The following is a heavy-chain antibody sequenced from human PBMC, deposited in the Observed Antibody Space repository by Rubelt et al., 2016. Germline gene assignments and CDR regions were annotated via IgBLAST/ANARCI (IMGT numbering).Heavy chain of an antibody. D-gene: IGHD1-26*01. CDR3: ARDQSGSYGVDY. V-gene: IGHV4-38-2*02. CDR2: MYHSGTT. CDR1: GFSISSGYY. Sequence: QVQLQESGPGLVKPSETLSLTCTVSGFSISSGYYWGWIRQSPGKGLEWIGRMYHSGTTYCNPSLKGRVTISVYTSKNQIPLKLSSVTAADTAVYYCARDQSGSYGVDYWGQGTLVTVSS. J-gene: IGHJ4*02.